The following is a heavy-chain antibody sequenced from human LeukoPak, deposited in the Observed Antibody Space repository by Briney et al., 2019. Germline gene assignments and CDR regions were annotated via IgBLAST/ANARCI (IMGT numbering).Heavy chain of an antibody. V-gene: IGHV5-51*01. Sequence: GESLKISCKGSGYTFTNYWIGWVRQMPGKGLEWMGIIYPGNSDTRYSPSFQGRVTISADKSINTACLQWSSLKASDTAIYYCARHGPLEMATTDIDYWGQGTLVTVSS. CDR3: ARHGPLEMATTDIDY. CDR2: IYPGNSDT. D-gene: IGHD5-24*01. J-gene: IGHJ4*02. CDR1: GYTFTNYW.